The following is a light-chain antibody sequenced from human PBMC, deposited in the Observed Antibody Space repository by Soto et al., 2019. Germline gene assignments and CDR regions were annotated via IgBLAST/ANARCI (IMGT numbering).Light chain of an antibody. CDR2: DAS. CDR3: QQYKSYPIT. V-gene: IGKV1-5*01. CDR1: QSIRGA. Sequence: DIQMTQSPSTLSASVGDRVTITCRASQSIRGALAWYQQKPGRAPKLLIYDASKLESGVPSRFSGSVSGTEFTLAISSLQPDEFATYYCQQYKSYPITFGQGTRLEIK. J-gene: IGKJ5*01.